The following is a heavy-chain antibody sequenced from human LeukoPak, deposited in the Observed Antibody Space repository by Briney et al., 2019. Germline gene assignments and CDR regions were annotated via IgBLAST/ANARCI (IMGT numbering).Heavy chain of an antibody. CDR2: INHSGRT. Sequence: SETLSLTCAVYGGSFSGYYWSWIRQPPGKGLEWIGEINHSGRTNYNPSLKSRVTISVDTSKNQFSLKLSSVTAADTAVYYCAREGLITIFGVVGYWGQGTLVTVSS. D-gene: IGHD3-3*01. V-gene: IGHV4-34*01. CDR3: AREGLITIFGVVGY. J-gene: IGHJ4*02. CDR1: GGSFSGYY.